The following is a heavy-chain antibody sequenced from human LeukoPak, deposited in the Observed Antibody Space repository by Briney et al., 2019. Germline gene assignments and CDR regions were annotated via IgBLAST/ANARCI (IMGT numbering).Heavy chain of an antibody. J-gene: IGHJ6*02. CDR3: ARDLYIVAAVAAHYGMDV. CDR2: SNANSGGT. D-gene: IGHD2-15*01. V-gene: IGHV1-2*02. Sequence: ASVKDSCKASGYTFTDYYMQWVTQAARQGLEGMGWSNANSGGTNYAQKFQGRVTMTRDPSLSTAYMDLSRVRSDDTALYYCARDLYIVAAVAAHYGMDVWGQGTTVTVSS. CDR1: GYTFTDYY.